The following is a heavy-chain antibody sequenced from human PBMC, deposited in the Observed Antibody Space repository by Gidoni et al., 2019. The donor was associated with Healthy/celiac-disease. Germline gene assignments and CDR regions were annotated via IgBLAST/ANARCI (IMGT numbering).Heavy chain of an antibody. Sequence: QVQLQESGPGLVKPSQTLSLTCTVSGGSISSGSYYWSWIRQPAGKGLELIGRNYTSGSTNYHPPLKRRVTISGRTSQDQFLLEPSLVTAADPAGYFLAGAYFRARNIAGAGNGGMDVLGQGTTVTVSS. CDR1: GGSISSGSYY. V-gene: IGHV4-61*02. CDR2: NYTSGST. D-gene: IGHD6-13*01. CDR3: AGAYFRARNIAGAGNGGMDV. J-gene: IGHJ6*02.